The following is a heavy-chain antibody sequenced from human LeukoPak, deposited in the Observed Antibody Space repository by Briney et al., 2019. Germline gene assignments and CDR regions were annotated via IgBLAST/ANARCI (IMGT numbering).Heavy chain of an antibody. Sequence: ASVKVSCKASGYTFTSYYMHWVRQAPGQGLEWMGIINPSGGSTSYAQKFQGRVTMTRDTSTSTVYMELSSLRSEDTAVYYSGRAEGYYDSSDYSGLDYWGQGTLVTVSS. CDR2: INPSGGST. CDR3: GRAEGYYDSSDYSGLDY. D-gene: IGHD3-22*01. V-gene: IGHV1-46*03. J-gene: IGHJ4*02. CDR1: GYTFTSYY.